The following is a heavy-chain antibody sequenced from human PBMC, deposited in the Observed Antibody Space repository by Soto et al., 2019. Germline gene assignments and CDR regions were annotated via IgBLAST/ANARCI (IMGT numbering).Heavy chain of an antibody. CDR2: IIPILGIA. J-gene: IGHJ4*02. CDR3: ARGGYQVENY. Sequence: QVQLVQSGAEVKKPGSSVKVSCKASGGTFSSYTISWVRQAPGQGLEWMGRIIPILGIANYAQKFQGRVTITADKSTSTAYMELSGLRSEDTAVYYCARGGYQVENYWGQGTLVTVSS. CDR1: GGTFSSYT. V-gene: IGHV1-69*02. D-gene: IGHD3-16*02.